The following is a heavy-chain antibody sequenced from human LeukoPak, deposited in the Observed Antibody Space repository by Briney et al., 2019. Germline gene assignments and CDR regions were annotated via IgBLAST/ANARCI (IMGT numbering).Heavy chain of an antibody. V-gene: IGHV3-48*03. J-gene: IGHJ4*02. Sequence: GGSLRLSCAASGFTFSSYEMNWVRQAPGKGLEWVSYISSSGSTIYYADSVKGRFTISRDNAKNSLYLQMNSLRAEDTAVYHCARDPGGGYSGYDFPYYFDYWGQGTLVTVSS. CDR3: ARDPGGGYSGYDFPYYFDY. D-gene: IGHD5-12*01. CDR2: ISSSGSTI. CDR1: GFTFSSYE.